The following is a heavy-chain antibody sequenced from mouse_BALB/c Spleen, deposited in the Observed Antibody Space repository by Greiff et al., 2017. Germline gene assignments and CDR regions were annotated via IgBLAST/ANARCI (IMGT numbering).Heavy chain of an antibody. CDR2: IDPENGNT. J-gene: IGHJ4*01. D-gene: IGHD2-3*01. CDR1: GFNIKDYY. V-gene: IGHV14-1*02. Sequence: VQLQQSGAELVKPGASVKLSCTASGFNIKDYYMHWVKQRPEQGLEWIGWIDPENGNTIYDPKFQGKASITADTSSNTAYLQLSSLTSEDTAVYYCARGYYVNAMDYWGQGTSVTVSS. CDR3: ARGYYVNAMDY.